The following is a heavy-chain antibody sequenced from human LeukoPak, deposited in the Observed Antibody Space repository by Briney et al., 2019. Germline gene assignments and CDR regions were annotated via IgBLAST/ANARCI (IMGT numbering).Heavy chain of an antibody. V-gene: IGHV3-48*01. Sequence: GGSLRLSCAASGFPFSSYSMNWVRQVPGKGLEWVSYITSSSSTMYYADAVKGRFAISRDNAKNSLYLQMNRLRAEDTAVYYCARKSGSSGYPFDYWGQGILVTVSS. CDR3: ARKSGSSGYPFDY. CDR2: ITSSSSTM. CDR1: GFPFSSYS. J-gene: IGHJ4*02. D-gene: IGHD3-22*01.